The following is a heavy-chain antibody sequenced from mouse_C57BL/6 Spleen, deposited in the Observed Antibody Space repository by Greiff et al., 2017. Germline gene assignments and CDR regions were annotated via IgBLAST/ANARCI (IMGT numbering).Heavy chain of an antibody. CDR2: IFPGSGSP. Sequence: VQLQQSGPELVKPGASVKISCKASGYTFTDSYINWVKQRPGQGLEWIGWIFPGSGSPYYNEKFKGKATLTVDKSSSTAYMVLSSLTSEVSAVYFCAITAQATRFAYWGQGTLVTVSA. D-gene: IGHD3-2*02. V-gene: IGHV1-75*01. CDR1: GYTFTDSY. CDR3: AITAQATRFAY. J-gene: IGHJ3*01.